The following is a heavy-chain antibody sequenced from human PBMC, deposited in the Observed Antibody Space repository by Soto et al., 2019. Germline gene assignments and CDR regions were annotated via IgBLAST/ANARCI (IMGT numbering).Heavy chain of an antibody. D-gene: IGHD5-12*01. V-gene: IGHV4-59*01. CDR3: ARFSVYDYFLPPI. J-gene: IGHJ4*02. Sequence: SETLSLTCTVSGGSISSYYGRWIRHLPGKGLEWIGYIYYSGSTNYNPSLKSRVTISVDTSKNQFSLKLSSVTAADTAVFYCARFSVYDYFLPPIWGEGTLVTVSS. CDR2: IYYSGST. CDR1: GGSISSYY.